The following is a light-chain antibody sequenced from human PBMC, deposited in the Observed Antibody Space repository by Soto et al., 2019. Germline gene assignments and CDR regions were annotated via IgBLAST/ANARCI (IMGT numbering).Light chain of an antibody. CDR3: QQRSNWPS. Sequence: EIVLTQSPATLSLSPGERATLSIRASQSVSSYLAWYQQKPGQAPRLLIYDASNRATGIPARFSGSGSGTDFTLTISSLEPEDFAVYYCQQRSNWPSFGQGTRLEI. J-gene: IGKJ5*01. CDR1: QSVSSY. CDR2: DAS. V-gene: IGKV3-11*01.